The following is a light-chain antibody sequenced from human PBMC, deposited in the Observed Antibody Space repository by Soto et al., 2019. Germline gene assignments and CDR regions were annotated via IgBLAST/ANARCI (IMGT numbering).Light chain of an antibody. Sequence: SMSPVGVSVKVGDRENITCRASQTIGSWLAWYQQKPGTAPKLLIYDASTLESGVPSRFSGSGSGTEFTLTISSLQPDDCATYYCQQSDNYPLPSCGGTK. CDR2: DAS. V-gene: IGKV1-5*01. CDR1: QTIGSW. J-gene: IGKJ4*01. CDR3: QQSDNYPLP.